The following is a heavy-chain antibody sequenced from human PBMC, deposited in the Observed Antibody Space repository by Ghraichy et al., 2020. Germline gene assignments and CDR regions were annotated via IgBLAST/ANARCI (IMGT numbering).Heavy chain of an antibody. D-gene: IGHD5-18*01. CDR1: GFTFSSYD. V-gene: IGHV3-13*01. J-gene: IGHJ6*02. CDR2: IGTAGDT. Sequence: GGSLRLSCAASGFTFSSYDMHWVRQATGKGLEWVSAIGTAGDTYYPGSVKGRFTISRENAKNSLYLQMNSLRAGDTAVYYCARDSLQLGMDVWGQGTTVTVSS. CDR3: ARDSLQLGMDV.